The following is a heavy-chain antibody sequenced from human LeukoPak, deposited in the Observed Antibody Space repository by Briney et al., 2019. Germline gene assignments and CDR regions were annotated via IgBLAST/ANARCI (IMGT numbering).Heavy chain of an antibody. Sequence: GGSLRLSCAASGFTFSSYAMSWVRQAPGKGLEWVSAISGSGGSTYYADSVKGRFTISRDNSKNTLYLQMNSLRAEDTAVYYCAKVYYYDSSGYYDAFDIWGQGTMVTVSS. CDR2: ISGSGGST. CDR3: AKVYYYDSSGYYDAFDI. CDR1: GFTFSSYA. V-gene: IGHV3-23*01. D-gene: IGHD3-22*01. J-gene: IGHJ3*02.